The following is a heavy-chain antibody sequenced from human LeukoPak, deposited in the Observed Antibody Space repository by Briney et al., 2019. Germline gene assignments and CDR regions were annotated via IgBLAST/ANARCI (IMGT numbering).Heavy chain of an antibody. CDR2: IYTSGST. V-gene: IGHV4-4*07. J-gene: IGHJ3*02. D-gene: IGHD1-26*01. CDR1: GGSISSYY. Sequence: SETLSFTCTVSGGSISSYYWSWIRQPAGKGLEWIGRIYTSGSTNYNPSLKSRVTMSVDTSKNQFSLKLSSVTAADTAVYYCARDNREIGYSGSKLAAFDIWGQGTMVTVSS. CDR3: ARDNREIGYSGSKLAAFDI.